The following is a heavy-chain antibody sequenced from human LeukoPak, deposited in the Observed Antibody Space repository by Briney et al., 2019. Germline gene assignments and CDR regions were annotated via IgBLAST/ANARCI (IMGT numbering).Heavy chain of an antibody. V-gene: IGHV4-39*01. Sequence: SETLSLTCTVSGGSISSISYYWGWVRQPPGKGLEWIAGIYYSGSTYYNPSLKSRVTISVDTSKNQFSLKLNSVTAADTAVYYCARRYYGSLSYPAYFDYWGQGTLVTVSS. CDR3: ARRYYGSLSYPAYFDY. J-gene: IGHJ4*02. CDR2: IYYSGST. D-gene: IGHD3-10*01. CDR1: GGSISSISYY.